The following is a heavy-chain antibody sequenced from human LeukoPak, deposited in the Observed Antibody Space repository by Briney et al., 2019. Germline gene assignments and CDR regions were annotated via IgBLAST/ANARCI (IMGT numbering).Heavy chain of an antibody. Sequence: GSLRLSCAASGFTFSSYSMNWVRQPPVKGLEWIGEINHSGSTNYNPSLKSRVTISVDTSKNQFSLKLSSVTAADTAVYYCARGGQWLVLWFDPWGQGTLVTVSS. D-gene: IGHD6-19*01. CDR3: ARGGQWLVLWFDP. CDR1: GFTFSSYS. J-gene: IGHJ5*02. CDR2: INHSGST. V-gene: IGHV4-34*01.